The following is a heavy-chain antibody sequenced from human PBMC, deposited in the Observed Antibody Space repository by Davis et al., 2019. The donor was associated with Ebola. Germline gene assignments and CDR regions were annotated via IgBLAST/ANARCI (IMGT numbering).Heavy chain of an antibody. Sequence: GESLKISCAASGFTFSGSAMHWVRQASGKGLGWVGRIRSKANSYATAYAASVKGRFTISRDDSKNTAYLQMNSLKTEDTAVYYCNSGWYGEFEDYWGQGTLVTVSS. V-gene: IGHV3-73*01. CDR2: IRSKANSYAT. J-gene: IGHJ4*02. D-gene: IGHD6-19*01. CDR1: GFTFSGSA. CDR3: NSGWYGEFEDY.